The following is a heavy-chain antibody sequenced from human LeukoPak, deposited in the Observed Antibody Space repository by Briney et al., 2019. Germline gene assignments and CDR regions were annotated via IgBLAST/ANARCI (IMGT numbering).Heavy chain of an antibody. CDR3: ARDTEVGQPTGVVVVPAAFDY. CDR1: GFTFSSYS. Sequence: PGGSLRLSCAASGFTFSSYSMNWVRQAPGKGLEWVSSISSSSSYIYYADSVKGRFTISRDNAKNSLYLQMNSLRAEDTAVYYCARDTEVGQPTGVVVVPAAFDYCGQGTLDTVSS. CDR2: ISSSSSYI. D-gene: IGHD2-2*01. J-gene: IGHJ4*02. V-gene: IGHV3-21*01.